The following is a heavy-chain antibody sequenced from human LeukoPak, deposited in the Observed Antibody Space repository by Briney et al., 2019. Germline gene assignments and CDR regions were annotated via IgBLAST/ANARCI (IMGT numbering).Heavy chain of an antibody. D-gene: IGHD6-13*01. CDR3: ARSQVPGIAAAGTQPTI. Sequence: SVTVSFKASGGTFSSYAISWVRQAPGQGLEWMGRIIPILGIANYAQKFQGRVTITADKSTSTAYMELSSLRSEDTAVYYCARSQVPGIAAAGTQPTIWGQGTMVTVSS. CDR1: GGTFSSYA. CDR2: IIPILGIA. J-gene: IGHJ3*02. V-gene: IGHV1-69*04.